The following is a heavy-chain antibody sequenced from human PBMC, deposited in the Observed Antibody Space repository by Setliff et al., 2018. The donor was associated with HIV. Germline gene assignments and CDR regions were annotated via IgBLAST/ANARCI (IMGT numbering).Heavy chain of an antibody. CDR3: ARDGGGSGWSLGEFDF. CDR1: GGSTTSGGYY. V-gene: IGHV4-61*09. J-gene: IGHJ4*02. D-gene: IGHD6-19*01. CDR2: IHTTGSI. Sequence: SETLSLTCSVSGGSTTSGGYYWSWIRQPAGKGLEWIGHIHTTGSITYNPSLRSRVTISLDTSKNQASLSLASVTAADTAVYYCARDGGGSGWSLGEFDFWGQGTLVTVSS.